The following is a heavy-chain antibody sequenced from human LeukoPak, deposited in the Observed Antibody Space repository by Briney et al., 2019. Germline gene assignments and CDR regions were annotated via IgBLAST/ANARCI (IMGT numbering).Heavy chain of an antibody. J-gene: IGHJ4*02. CDR1: GYTFTGYY. Sequence: GASVKVSCKASGYTFTGYYMHWVRQAPGQGLEWMGWINPNSGGTNYAQKFQGWVTMTRDTSISTAYMELSRLRSEDTAVYYCATMRTYCSSTSCPKSADWGQGTLVTVSS. V-gene: IGHV1-2*04. CDR3: ATMRTYCSSTSCPKSAD. CDR2: INPNSGGT. D-gene: IGHD2-2*01.